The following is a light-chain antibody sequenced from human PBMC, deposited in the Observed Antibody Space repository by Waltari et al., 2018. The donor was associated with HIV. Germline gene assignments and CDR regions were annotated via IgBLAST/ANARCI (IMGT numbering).Light chain of an antibody. CDR3: AAWDGSHVV. V-gene: IGLV1-47*01. Sequence: QSVLTQPPSASGTPGQRVTISCSGSSSNIGSYYVYWYQQLPGTAPKLLIWRNNRRPSGVPDRFSGSKSGTSASLAISGLRSEDEADYYCAAWDGSHVVFGGGTKLTVL. J-gene: IGLJ2*01. CDR2: RNN. CDR1: SSNIGSYY.